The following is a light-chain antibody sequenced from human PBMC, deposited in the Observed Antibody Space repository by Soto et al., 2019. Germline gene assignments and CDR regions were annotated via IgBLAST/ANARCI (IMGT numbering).Light chain of an antibody. J-gene: IGKJ1*01. CDR2: GAS. CDR1: QSVSSSY. Sequence: PGERVTLSCRASQSVSSSYLTWYQQKPGQAPRLLIYGASTRATGIPARFSGSGSGTDFTLTISSLQPEDFAVYYCQQDYNLPETFGQWTKVEIK. V-gene: IGKV3D-7*01. CDR3: QQDYNLPET.